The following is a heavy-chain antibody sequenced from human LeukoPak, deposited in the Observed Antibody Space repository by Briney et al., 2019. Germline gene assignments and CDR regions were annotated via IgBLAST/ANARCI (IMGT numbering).Heavy chain of an antibody. CDR1: GGSIRSYY. CDR3: ARDGYYGSGSYLN. J-gene: IGHJ4*02. D-gene: IGHD3-10*01. V-gene: IGHV4-59*01. CDR2: IYYSGST. Sequence: KPSETLSLTCTVSGGSIRSYYWSWIRQPPGKGLEWIGYIYYSGSTNYNPSLKSRVTISVDTSKNQFSLKLSSVTAADTAVYYCARDGYYGSGSYLNWGQGTLVTVSS.